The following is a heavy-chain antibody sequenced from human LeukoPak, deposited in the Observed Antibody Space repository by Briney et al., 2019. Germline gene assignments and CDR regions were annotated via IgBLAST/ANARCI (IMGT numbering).Heavy chain of an antibody. CDR3: ARRGRIAFDFDY. Sequence: GGSLRLSCAASGFTFSSYEMNWVRQAPGKGLGWVSYISSSGSTIYYADSVKGRFTISRDNAKNSLYLQMNSLRAEDTAVSYCARRGRIAFDFDYWGQGTLVTVSS. J-gene: IGHJ4*02. CDR2: ISSSGSTI. V-gene: IGHV3-48*03. CDR1: GFTFSSYE. D-gene: IGHD3-16*02.